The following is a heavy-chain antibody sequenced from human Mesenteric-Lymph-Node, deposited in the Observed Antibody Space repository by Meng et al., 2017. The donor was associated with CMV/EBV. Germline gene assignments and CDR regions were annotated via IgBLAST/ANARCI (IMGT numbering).Heavy chain of an antibody. CDR1: GFTVSSNY. CDR2: IRYDGSNK. Sequence: GESLKISCAASGFTVSSNYMSWVRQAPGKGLEWVAFIRYDGSNKYYADSVMGRFTISRDNSKNTLDLQMNSLTAEDTAVYHCTRDRATSGYPTMGVDVWGQGTTVTVSS. V-gene: IGHV3-30*02. CDR3: TRDRATSGYPTMGVDV. J-gene: IGHJ6*02. D-gene: IGHD3-22*01.